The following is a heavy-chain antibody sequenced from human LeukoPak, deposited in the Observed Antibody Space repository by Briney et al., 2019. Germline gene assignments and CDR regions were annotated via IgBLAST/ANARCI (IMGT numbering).Heavy chain of an antibody. CDR2: IFYSGTT. D-gene: IGHD6-19*01. CDR1: GGTISSKNDY. CDR3: ARRSSGWYGHWYAP. J-gene: IGHJ5*02. Sequence: SGTLSLTFRVSGGTISSKNDYWGWMRQPPGEGLEWIGNIFYSGTTFYNPSLKNRVTISVDTSKNHFSLNLSSVTAADTAVYYCARRSSGWYGHWYAPWGQGTLVTVSS. V-gene: IGHV4-39*01.